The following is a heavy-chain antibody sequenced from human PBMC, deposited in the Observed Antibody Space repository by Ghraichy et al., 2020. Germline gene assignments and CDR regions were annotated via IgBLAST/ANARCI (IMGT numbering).Heavy chain of an antibody. D-gene: IGHD6-19*01. V-gene: IGHV3-21*01. Sequence: GGSLRLSCVASGLMFSPNTMNWVRQAPGKGLEWVSSISSSTRYIYYADSVKGRFTISRDNAQNSLYLQMNSLRAEDTAVYYCSSGGGAGTPVLYHMDVWGIGTTVTVSS. CDR3: SSGGGAGTPVLYHMDV. CDR1: GLMFSPNT. J-gene: IGHJ6*04. CDR2: ISSSTRYI.